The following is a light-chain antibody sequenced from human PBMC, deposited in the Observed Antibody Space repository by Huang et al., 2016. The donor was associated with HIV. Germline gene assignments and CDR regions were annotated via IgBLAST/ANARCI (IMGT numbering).Light chain of an antibody. CDR3: QQRTNWPLT. V-gene: IGKV3-11*01. CDR2: DAS. Sequence: EIVLTQSPATLSLSPGARATLSCRASQNVRSYLAWYQQKPGQAPRLLIHDASTRATGIPARFSGSGSGTDFTLTISSLEPEDFAIYYCQQRTNWPLTFGGGTKVEIK. J-gene: IGKJ4*01. CDR1: QNVRSY.